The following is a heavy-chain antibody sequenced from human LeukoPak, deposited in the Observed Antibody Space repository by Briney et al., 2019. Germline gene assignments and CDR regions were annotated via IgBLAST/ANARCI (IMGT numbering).Heavy chain of an antibody. Sequence: PGGSLRLSCAASGFTVSSNYMSWVRQAPGKGLEWVSVIYSGGSTYYADSVKARFTISRDNSQNTVSLQLNNLRIEDTALYYCAKTSLSDPSGHYYYMDVWGKGTTVTVSS. V-gene: IGHV3-66*02. CDR3: AKTSLSDPSGHYYYMDV. D-gene: IGHD3-3*01. CDR1: GFTVSSNY. CDR2: IYSGGST. J-gene: IGHJ6*03.